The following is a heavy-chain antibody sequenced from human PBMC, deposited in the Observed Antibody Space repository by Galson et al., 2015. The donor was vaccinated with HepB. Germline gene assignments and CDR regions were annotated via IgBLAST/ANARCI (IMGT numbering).Heavy chain of an antibody. CDR2: ISSSSSYI. V-gene: IGHV3-21*01. CDR1: GFTFSSYS. D-gene: IGHD3-16*01. CDR3: ARVRKEWSLGAGHMDV. J-gene: IGHJ6*04. Sequence: SLRLSCAASGFTFSSYSMNWVRQAPGKGLEWFSSISSSSSYISYADSVKGRFTISRDNAKNSLYLQMNSLRTEDTAVYYCARVRKEWSLGAGHMDVWGKGTTVTVSS.